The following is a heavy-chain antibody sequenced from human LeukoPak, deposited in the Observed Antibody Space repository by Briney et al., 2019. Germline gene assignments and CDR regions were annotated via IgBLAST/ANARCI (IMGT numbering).Heavy chain of an antibody. CDR2: ISAYNGNT. Sequence: ASMKVSCKASGYTFTSYGISWVRQAPGQGLEWMGWISAYNGNTNYAQKLQGRVTMTTDTSTSTAYMELRSLRSDDTAVYYCAMVVVAATSIVNWFDPWGQGTLVTVSS. D-gene: IGHD2-15*01. J-gene: IGHJ5*02. CDR1: GYTFTSYG. V-gene: IGHV1-18*01. CDR3: AMVVVAATSIVNWFDP.